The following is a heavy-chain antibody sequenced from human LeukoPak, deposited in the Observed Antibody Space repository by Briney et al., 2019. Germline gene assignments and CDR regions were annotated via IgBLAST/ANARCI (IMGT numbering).Heavy chain of an antibody. CDR2: IYYSGST. CDR3: AAGETMVVNLDY. CDR1: GGSISSYY. D-gene: IGHD4-23*01. Sequence: SETLSLTCTVSGGSISSYYWSWIRQAPGKGLEWIGYIYYSGSTNYNPSPKSRVTISVDTSKNQFSLKLSSVTAADTAVYYCAAGETMVVNLDYWGQGTLVTVSS. J-gene: IGHJ4*02. V-gene: IGHV4-59*01.